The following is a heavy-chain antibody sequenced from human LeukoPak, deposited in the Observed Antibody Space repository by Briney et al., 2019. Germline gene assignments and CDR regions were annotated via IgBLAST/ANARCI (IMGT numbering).Heavy chain of an antibody. CDR2: INPNSGGT. CDR1: GYTFTGYY. V-gene: IGHV1-2*02. CDR3: ARDVEGSGSYYPLYYFDY. J-gene: IGHJ4*02. Sequence: ASVTVSCTASGYTFTGYYMHWVRQAPGQGLEWMGWINPNSGGTNYAQKFQGRVTMTRDTSISTAYMELSRLRSDDTAVYYCARDVEGSGSYYPLYYFDYWGQGTLVTVSS. D-gene: IGHD3-10*01.